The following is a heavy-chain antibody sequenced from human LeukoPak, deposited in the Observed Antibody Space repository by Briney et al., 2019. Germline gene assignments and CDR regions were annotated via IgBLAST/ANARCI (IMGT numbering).Heavy chain of an antibody. CDR3: ARAGFNWGWVDY. CDR1: GGSISSSSYY. D-gene: IGHD7-27*01. J-gene: IGHJ4*02. Sequence: ASETLSLTCTVSGGSISSSSYYWGWIRQPPGKGLEWIGSIYYSGSTYYNPSLKSRVTISVDTSKNQFSLKLSSVTAADTAVYYCARAGFNWGWVDYWGQGTLVTVSS. V-gene: IGHV4-39*01. CDR2: IYYSGST.